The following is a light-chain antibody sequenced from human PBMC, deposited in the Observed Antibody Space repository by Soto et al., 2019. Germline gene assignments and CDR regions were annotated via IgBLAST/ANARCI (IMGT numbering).Light chain of an antibody. CDR1: RSNIGTNY. CDR2: RIS. V-gene: IGLV1-47*01. Sequence: QPVLTQPPSASGIPGQSVTISCSGGRSNIGTNYIYWYQQLPGTAPKLLIYRISQRPSGVPDRFSGSRSGTSASLSIRGLRSEDEADYYCAAWDDSLSVVFGGGTKLTVL. J-gene: IGLJ3*02. CDR3: AAWDDSLSVV.